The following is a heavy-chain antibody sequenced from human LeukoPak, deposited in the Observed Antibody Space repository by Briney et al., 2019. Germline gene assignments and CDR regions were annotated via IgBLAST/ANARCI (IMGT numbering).Heavy chain of an antibody. D-gene: IGHD3-10*01. CDR2: IYYSGSP. V-gene: IGHV4-39*07. Sequence: PSETLSLTSTVSGGSISSSSYYCGWIRQPPGKGLEWIGSIYYSGSPYYNPSLKSRVTISVDTSKNQFYLKLSSVTAVGTAVYYCARDLFGYYYGSGSYYDYWGQGTLVTVSS. CDR1: GGSISSSSYY. J-gene: IGHJ4*02. CDR3: ARDLFGYYYGSGSYYDY.